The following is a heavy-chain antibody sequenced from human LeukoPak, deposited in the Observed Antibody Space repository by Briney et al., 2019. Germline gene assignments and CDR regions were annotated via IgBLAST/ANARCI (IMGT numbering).Heavy chain of an antibody. CDR1: GFTFSSYS. Sequence: GVSLRLSCAASGFTFSSYSMNWVRQAPGKGLEWVSYISNSSSTIYYADSVKGRFTISRDNAKNSLYLQMNSLRDEDTAVYYCARDWDYYDSSGIDYWGQGTLVTVSS. CDR2: ISNSSSTI. CDR3: ARDWDYYDSSGIDY. V-gene: IGHV3-48*02. J-gene: IGHJ4*02. D-gene: IGHD3-22*01.